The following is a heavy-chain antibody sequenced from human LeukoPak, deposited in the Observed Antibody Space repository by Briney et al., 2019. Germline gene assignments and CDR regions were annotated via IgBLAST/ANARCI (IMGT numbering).Heavy chain of an antibody. J-gene: IGHJ4*02. CDR2: IFSNDEK. CDR1: GFSLSNARMG. D-gene: IGHD3-3*01. Sequence: SGPVLVKPTETLTLTRTVSGFSLSNARMGVSWIRQPPGKALEWLAHIFSNDEKSYSTSLKSRLTISKDTSKSQVVLTMTNMDPVDTATYYWARMTHYDFWSGYYEDYWGQGTLVTVSS. V-gene: IGHV2-26*01. CDR3: ARMTHYDFWSGYYEDY.